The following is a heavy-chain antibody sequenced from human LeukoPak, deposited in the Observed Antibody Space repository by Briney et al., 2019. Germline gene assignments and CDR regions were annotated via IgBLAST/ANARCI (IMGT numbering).Heavy chain of an antibody. V-gene: IGHV3-30-3*02. CDR2: ISYDGSNK. J-gene: IGHJ5*02. CDR1: GVTFSSYA. Sequence: GGSLRLSCAASGVTFSSYAMHWVRQAPGKGLEWVAVISYDGSNKYYADSVKGRFTISRDNSKNTLYLQMNSLRAEDTAVYYCAKWLYGDFTWGQGTLVTVSS. D-gene: IGHD4-17*01. CDR3: AKWLYGDFT.